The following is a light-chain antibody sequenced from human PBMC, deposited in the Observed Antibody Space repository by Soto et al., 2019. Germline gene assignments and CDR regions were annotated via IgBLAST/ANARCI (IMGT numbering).Light chain of an antibody. V-gene: IGKV2-28*01. Sequence: DIAMTQSPLSLPVTPGEPASISCRSSQTLLYSNGYDYLSWYLQKPGHSPQLLIYLGSNRASGVPDRFSGSGSGTDFTLKISRVEAEDVRVFYCMQSLRPMYTFGQGTKVDIK. J-gene: IGKJ2*01. CDR3: MQSLRPMYT. CDR1: QTLLYSNGYDY. CDR2: LGS.